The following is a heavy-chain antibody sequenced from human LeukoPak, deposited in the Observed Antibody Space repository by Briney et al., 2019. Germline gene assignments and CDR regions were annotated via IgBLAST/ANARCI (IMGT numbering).Heavy chain of an antibody. CDR3: AKQSYARSLGE. D-gene: IGHD3-16*01. V-gene: IGHV3-23*01. CDR1: GFPFSDFS. J-gene: IGHJ4*02. CDR2: TNSGGTNT. Sequence: GGSLRLSCATSGFPFSDFSMTWVRQAPGKGLEWISTTNSGGTNTYYAESVKGRFTISRDNSKNALYLQVSSLRVEDTAIYYCAKQSYARSLGEGGPGTLVTASS.